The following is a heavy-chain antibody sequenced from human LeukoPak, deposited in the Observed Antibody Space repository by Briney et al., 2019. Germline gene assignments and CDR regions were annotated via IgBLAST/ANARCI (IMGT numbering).Heavy chain of an antibody. CDR1: GGPISSTNYY. CDR2: ISYTGST. D-gene: IGHD3-9*01. Sequence: SETLSLTCTVSGGPISSTNYYWGWIRQPPGKGLEWIGSISYTGSTYYNPSLKSRVTIAVDTSKNQFSLKLSSETAADTAVYYCARQTLTGYLAPYYFDYWGQGTLVTVSS. V-gene: IGHV4-39*01. CDR3: ARQTLTGYLAPYYFDY. J-gene: IGHJ4*02.